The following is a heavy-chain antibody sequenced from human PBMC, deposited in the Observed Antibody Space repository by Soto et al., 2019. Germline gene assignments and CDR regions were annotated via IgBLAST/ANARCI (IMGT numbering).Heavy chain of an antibody. V-gene: IGHV3-23*01. D-gene: IGHD7-27*01. Sequence: EVQLLESGGGLVEPGGSRRLSCAASGFTFSSYTMSWVRQAPGKGLEWVSTISGSGSSTYSADSVKGRFTISRDNSKNTRYLQMNSLRVEDTAIYDCAKAWGIDYWGQGTLVTVSS. J-gene: IGHJ4*02. CDR1: GFTFSSYT. CDR3: AKAWGIDY. CDR2: ISGSGSST.